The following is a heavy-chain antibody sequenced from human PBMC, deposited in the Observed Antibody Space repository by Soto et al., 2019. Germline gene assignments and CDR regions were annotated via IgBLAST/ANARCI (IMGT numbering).Heavy chain of an antibody. CDR1: SGSISSSNW. Sequence: QVQLQESGPGLVKPSGTLSLTCAVSSGSISSSNWWSWVRQPPGKGLEWIGEIYHSGSTNYNPSLKSRVTISVDKSKTQFSRKLSSVTAADTAVYYCARGRSPQNARITMVRGRAYYFDYWGQGTLVTVSS. D-gene: IGHD3-10*01. CDR3: ARGRSPQNARITMVRGRAYYFDY. V-gene: IGHV4-4*02. J-gene: IGHJ4*02. CDR2: IYHSGST.